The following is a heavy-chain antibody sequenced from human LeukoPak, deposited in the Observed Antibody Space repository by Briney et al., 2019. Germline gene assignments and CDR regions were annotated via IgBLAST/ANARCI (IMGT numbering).Heavy chain of an antibody. D-gene: IGHD6-13*01. CDR2: INRDGTKT. V-gene: IGHV3-7*01. CDR3: AIAPAAADSS. J-gene: IGHJ5*02. Sequence: GGSLRLSCAASGFVFSTYWMTWVRQSPGKGLEWVANINRDGTKTTYVDSVKGRFTISRDNAKNSLFLHMSSLRAEDTAVYYCAIAPAAADSSWGQGTLVAVSS. CDR1: GFVFSTYW.